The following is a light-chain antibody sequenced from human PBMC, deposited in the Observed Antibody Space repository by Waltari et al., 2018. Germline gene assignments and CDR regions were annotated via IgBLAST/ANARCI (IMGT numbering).Light chain of an antibody. CDR2: DGS. V-gene: IGLV3-21*02. J-gene: IGLJ2*01. CDR3: QVWDPSTDHVL. CDR1: NIGSES. Sequence: SYVLTQPPSVSVAPGQTASIACGGDNIGSESVQWYQQKTGQAPVMVLFDGSDRPLGIPDRISGSKSGNTATLTISGIEAGDEAAYYCQVWDPSTDHVLFGGGTKLTVL.